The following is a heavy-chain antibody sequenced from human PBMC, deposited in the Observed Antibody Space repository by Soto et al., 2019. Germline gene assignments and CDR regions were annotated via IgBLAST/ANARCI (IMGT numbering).Heavy chain of an antibody. V-gene: IGHV1-18*01. D-gene: IGHD6-13*01. Sequence: QVQLVQSGAEVKKPGASVKVSCKASGYTFTSYGISWVRQAPGQGLEWMGWISAYNGNTNYAQKLQVRVTMTTDTSTSTSYRELRGRRSGDTAVYYCARDLAAGNCDYWGQGTLVTVSS. CDR2: ISAYNGNT. J-gene: IGHJ4*02. CDR3: ARDLAAGNCDY. CDR1: GYTFTSYG.